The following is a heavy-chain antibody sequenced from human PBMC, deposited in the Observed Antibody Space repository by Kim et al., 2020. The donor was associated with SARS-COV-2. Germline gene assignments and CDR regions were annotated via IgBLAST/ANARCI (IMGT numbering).Heavy chain of an antibody. Sequence: ASVKVSCKASGYSFTNYAMHWVRQAPGQRLEWMGWINAGNGNTKYSQKFQGRVTITRDTSASTAYMELSSLRSEDTAVYYCAREGRKWDQTSQYYNGMDVWGQGTTVSVSS. CDR2: INAGNGNT. D-gene: IGHD1-26*01. J-gene: IGHJ6*02. V-gene: IGHV1-3*01. CDR3: AREGRKWDQTSQYYNGMDV. CDR1: GYSFTNYA.